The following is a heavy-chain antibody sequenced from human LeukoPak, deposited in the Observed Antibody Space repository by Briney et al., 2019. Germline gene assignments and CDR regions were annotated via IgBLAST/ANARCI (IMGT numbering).Heavy chain of an antibody. V-gene: IGHV3-15*01. CDR3: TTQPWYSGSYSAFDI. CDR2: IKSKADGGTT. CDR1: GFTFSNAW. J-gene: IGHJ3*02. Sequence: GGSLRLSCAASGFTFSNAWMTWVRQAPGKGLEWAGRIKSKADGGTTDYAAPVKGRFTISRDDSKNTLYLQMNSLKIEDTAVCYCTTQPWYSGSYSAFDIWGQGTMVTVSS. D-gene: IGHD1-26*01.